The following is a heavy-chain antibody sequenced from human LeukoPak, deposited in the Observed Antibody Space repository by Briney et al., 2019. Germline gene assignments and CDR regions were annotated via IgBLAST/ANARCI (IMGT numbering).Heavy chain of an antibody. J-gene: IGHJ3*02. CDR3: ARASRITMIVVDSGGAFDI. CDR1: GYTFTGYY. CDR2: INPNSGGT. D-gene: IGHD3-22*01. Sequence: ASVKVSCKASGYTFTGYYMQWVRQAPGQGLEWMGRINPNSGGTNYAQKFQGRVTMTRDTSISTAYMELSRLRSDDTAVYYCARASRITMIVVDSGGAFDIWGQGTMVTVSS. V-gene: IGHV1-2*06.